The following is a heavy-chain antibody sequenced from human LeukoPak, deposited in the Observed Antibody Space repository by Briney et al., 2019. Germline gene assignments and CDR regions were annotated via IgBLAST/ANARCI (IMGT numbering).Heavy chain of an antibody. D-gene: IGHD5-24*01. CDR2: ISAYNGNT. V-gene: IGHV1-18*01. CDR1: GYTFTSYG. CDR3: ARDGPRDGYNIYYYYYMDV. Sequence: ASVKVSCKASGYTFTSYGISWVRQAPGQGLEWMGWISAYNGNTNYAQKLQGRVTMTTDTSTSTAYMELRSLRSDDTAVYYCARDGPRDGYNIYYYYYMDVWGKGTTVTISS. J-gene: IGHJ6*03.